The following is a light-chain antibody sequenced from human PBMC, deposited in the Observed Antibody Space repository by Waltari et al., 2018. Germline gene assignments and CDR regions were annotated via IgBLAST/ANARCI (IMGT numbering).Light chain of an antibody. CDR2: EVS. J-gene: IGLJ2*01. Sequence: QSALTQPPSASGSPGQSVTISCTGTSSDVGGYNYVSWYQQHPGKAPKLMIYEVSKRPTGVPDRFSGPKSANTAARTVAGLQAEDEADYYCSSYAGSNNFDVVFGGGTKLTVL. CDR1: SSDVGGYNY. CDR3: SSYAGSNNFDVV. V-gene: IGLV2-8*01.